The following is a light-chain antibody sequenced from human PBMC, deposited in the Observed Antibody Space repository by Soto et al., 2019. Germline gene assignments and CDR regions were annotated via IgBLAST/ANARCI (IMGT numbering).Light chain of an antibody. Sequence: QPVLTQSPSASASLGASVKLTCTLSSGHSSYAIAWHQQQPEKGPRYLMKLNNDGSHSKGDGIPGRFSGSSSGAERYLTISSLQSENEADYYCQTWGTGVWVFGGGTKQTVL. CDR2: LNNDGSH. CDR1: SGHSSYA. CDR3: QTWGTGVWV. V-gene: IGLV4-69*01. J-gene: IGLJ3*02.